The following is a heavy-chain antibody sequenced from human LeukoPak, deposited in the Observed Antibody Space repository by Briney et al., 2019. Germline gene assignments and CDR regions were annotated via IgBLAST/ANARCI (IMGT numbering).Heavy chain of an antibody. CDR2: IKQDGSEK. CDR1: GFTFSSYW. V-gene: IGHV3-7*01. D-gene: IGHD5-18*01. Sequence: GGSRRLSCAASGFTFSSYWMSWVRQAPGKGLEWVANIKQDGSEKYYVDSVKGRFTISRDNAKNSLYLQMNSLRAEDTAVYYCARGSRLWSSYYFDYWGQGTLVTVSS. J-gene: IGHJ4*02. CDR3: ARGSRLWSSYYFDY.